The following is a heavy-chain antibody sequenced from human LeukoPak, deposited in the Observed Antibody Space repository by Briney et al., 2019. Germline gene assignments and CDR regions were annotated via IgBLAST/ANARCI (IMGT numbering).Heavy chain of an antibody. J-gene: IGHJ6*03. CDR3: ARVSSGSYFGYYYYYMDV. D-gene: IGHD1-26*01. Sequence: GGSLRLSCAASGFTFSSFGMNWVRQAPGKGLEWVSRINSDGSSTSYADSVKGRFTISRDNAKNTLYLQMNSLRAEDTAVYYCARVSSGSYFGYYYYYMDVWGKGTTVTVSS. V-gene: IGHV3-74*01. CDR2: INSDGSST. CDR1: GFTFSSFG.